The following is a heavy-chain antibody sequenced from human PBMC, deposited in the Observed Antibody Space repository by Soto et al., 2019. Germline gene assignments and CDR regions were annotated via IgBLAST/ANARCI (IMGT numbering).Heavy chain of an antibody. D-gene: IGHD7-27*01. J-gene: IGHJ4*02. CDR1: GFALSNYW. CDR3: ATETSIWGC. Sequence: EVQLVESGGGLVQPGESLRLSCVASGFALSNYWINWVRQAPGKGLEWVANIKQDGSEKNYVDSVKDRFTISRDNARNPLYLQMNSLRAEDTAAYSCATETSIWGCWGQGTLISVSS. V-gene: IGHV3-7*05. CDR2: IKQDGSEK.